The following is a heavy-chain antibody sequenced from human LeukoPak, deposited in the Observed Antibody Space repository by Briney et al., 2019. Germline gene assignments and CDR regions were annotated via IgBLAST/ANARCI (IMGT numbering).Heavy chain of an antibody. CDR3: ARDTYYYDSSGSSAFDI. CDR1: GGSISSYY. V-gene: IGHV4-59*12. D-gene: IGHD3-22*01. CDR2: IYYSGST. J-gene: IGHJ3*02. Sequence: SETLSLTCTVSGGSISSYYWSWIRQPPGKGLEWIGYIYYSGSTNYNPSLTSRVTMSVDTSKNQFSLKLSSVTAADTAVYYCARDTYYYDSSGSSAFDIWGQGTMVTVSS.